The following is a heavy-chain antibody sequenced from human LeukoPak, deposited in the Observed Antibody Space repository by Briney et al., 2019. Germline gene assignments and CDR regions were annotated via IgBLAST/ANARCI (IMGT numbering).Heavy chain of an antibody. D-gene: IGHD6-13*01. V-gene: IGHV3-21*01. CDR3: AREARSFIGAAGYYYYYYMDV. Sequence: GGSLRLSCAASGFTFSSYSMNWVRQAPGKGLEWVSSISSSSSYIYYADSVKGRFTISRDNVKNSLYLQMNSLRAEDTAVYYCAREARSFIGAAGYYYYYYMDVWGKGTTVTVSS. J-gene: IGHJ6*03. CDR1: GFTFSSYS. CDR2: ISSSSSYI.